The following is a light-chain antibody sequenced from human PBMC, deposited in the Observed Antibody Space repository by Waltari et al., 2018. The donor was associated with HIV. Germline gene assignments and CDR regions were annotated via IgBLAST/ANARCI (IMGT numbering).Light chain of an antibody. CDR3: QSAAGSGTYG. CDR1: ALPKEY. J-gene: IGLJ2*01. CDR2: KDS. V-gene: IGLV3-25*03. Sequence: SYDLTQPPSVSVSPGQTATIPCFGDALPKEYVSWHQQKPGQAPVLLIYKDSERVSGIPDRFSGSTSGTEVTLTITGVEAEDEAVYYCQSAAGSGTYGFGAGTKLTVL.